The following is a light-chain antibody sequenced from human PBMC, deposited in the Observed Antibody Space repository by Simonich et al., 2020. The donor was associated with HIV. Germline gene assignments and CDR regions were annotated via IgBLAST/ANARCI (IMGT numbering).Light chain of an antibody. CDR1: QRVLYISNNKNY. Sequence: DIVMTQSPDSLAVSLGERATINCKSRQRVLYISNNKNYLAWYQQKPGQPPKLLIYWASTRESGVPDRFSGSGSGTDFTLTISSLQAEDVAVYYCQQYYSTPTFGPGTKVDIK. CDR2: WAS. CDR3: QQYYSTPT. V-gene: IGKV4-1*01. J-gene: IGKJ3*01.